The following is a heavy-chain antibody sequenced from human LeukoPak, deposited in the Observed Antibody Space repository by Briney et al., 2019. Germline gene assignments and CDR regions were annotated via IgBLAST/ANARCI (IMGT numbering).Heavy chain of an antibody. V-gene: IGHV4-59*08. CDR2: IYYSGST. J-gene: IGHJ4*02. Sequence: NTSETLSLTCTVSGGSISSYYWSWVRQPPGKGLEWIGYIYYSGSTKYNPSLKGRATISVDTSKNQFSLKLSSVTAADTAVYYCARHKDHYDSSGYYSPSDYWGQGTLVTVSS. CDR3: ARHKDHYDSSGYYSPSDY. CDR1: GGSISSYY. D-gene: IGHD3-22*01.